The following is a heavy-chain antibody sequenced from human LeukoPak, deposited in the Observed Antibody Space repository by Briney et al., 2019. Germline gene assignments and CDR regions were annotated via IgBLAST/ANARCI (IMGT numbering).Heavy chain of an antibody. CDR2: IYFSGST. V-gene: IGHV4-59*08. J-gene: IGHJ4*02. CDR3: ARGCSGNTCPFDY. Sequence: SETLSLTCTVSGGSISTYYWSWIRQSPGKGLEWIAYIYFSGSTNYNPSLKSRVAISLDTSKNQFSLKLTSVTAADTAVYYCARGCSGNTCPFDYWGQGTLVTVSS. CDR1: GGSISTYY. D-gene: IGHD2-15*01.